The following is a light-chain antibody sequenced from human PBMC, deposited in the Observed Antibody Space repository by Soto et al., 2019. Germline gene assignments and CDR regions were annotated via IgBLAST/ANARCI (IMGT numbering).Light chain of an antibody. CDR2: KAS. Sequence: DIQMTQSPSTLSASVGDTVTITCRASQSLSYWLAWYQQKPGQAPKLLIHKASTLESGVPSRFSGSGSGTDFTLTISSLQPDDFATFYCQHYDRFPYTFGQGTKLEIK. V-gene: IGKV1-5*03. CDR3: QHYDRFPYT. CDR1: QSLSYW. J-gene: IGKJ2*01.